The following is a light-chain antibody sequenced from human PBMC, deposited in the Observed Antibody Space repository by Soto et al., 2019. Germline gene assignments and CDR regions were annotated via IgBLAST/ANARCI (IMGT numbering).Light chain of an antibody. Sequence: QMTQSPCTISASVVARVTITCRSSQSISSWLAWYQQKPGKAPKLLIYKASTLESGVPSNFSGSGSGTEFTLTISSLQPEDFATYYCQQYNSYPWTFGQGTTGDIK. J-gene: IGKJ1*01. V-gene: IGKV1-5*03. CDR2: KAS. CDR3: QQYNSYPWT. CDR1: QSISSW.